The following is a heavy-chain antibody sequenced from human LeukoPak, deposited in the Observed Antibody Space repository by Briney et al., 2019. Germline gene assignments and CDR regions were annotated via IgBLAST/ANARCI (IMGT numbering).Heavy chain of an antibody. CDR1: GFTVSSNY. CDR2: IYSGGST. CDR3: ARDDYGSGSWNDY. J-gene: IGHJ4*02. Sequence: GGSLRLSCAASGFTVSSNYMSWVRQAPGKGLEWVSVIYSGGSTYYADSVKGGFTISRDNSKNTLYLQMNSLRAEDTAVYYCARDDYGSGSWNDYWGQGTLVTVSS. D-gene: IGHD3-10*01. V-gene: IGHV3-66*01.